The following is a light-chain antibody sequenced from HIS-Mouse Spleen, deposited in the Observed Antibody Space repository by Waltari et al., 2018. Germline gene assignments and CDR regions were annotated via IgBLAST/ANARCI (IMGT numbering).Light chain of an antibody. CDR3: QVWDSSNDHVV. Sequence: SYVLTQPPSVSVAPGKTARITRGGTNIGSKSVPWYQQKPGQAPVLVVYDDSDRPSGIPERFSGSNSGNTATLTISRVEAGDEADYYCQVWDSSNDHVVFGGGTKLTVL. V-gene: IGLV3-21*03. J-gene: IGLJ2*01. CDR1: NIGSKS. CDR2: DDS.